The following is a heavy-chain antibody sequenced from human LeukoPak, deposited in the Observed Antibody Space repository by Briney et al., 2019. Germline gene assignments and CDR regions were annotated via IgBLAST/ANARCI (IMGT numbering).Heavy chain of an antibody. J-gene: IGHJ5*02. CDR2: ISGYNSKP. CDR1: GYSFTNYG. Sequence: ASVKVSCKTSGYSFTNYGITWVRQAPGQGLEWMGWISGYNSKPFYAQNFQGRVTMTTDTSTSTAYMELRSLRSDDTAVYYCARGKGLYSGYDDWFDPWGQGTLVTVSS. CDR3: ARGKGLYSGYDDWFDP. D-gene: IGHD5-12*01. V-gene: IGHV1-18*01.